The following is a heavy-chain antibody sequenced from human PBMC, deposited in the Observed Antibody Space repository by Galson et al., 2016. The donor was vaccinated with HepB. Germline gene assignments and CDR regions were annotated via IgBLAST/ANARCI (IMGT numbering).Heavy chain of an antibody. D-gene: IGHD1-14*01. V-gene: IGHV1-46*02. CDR1: GYTFNTYN. CDR3: ARELDHSFYFDY. CDR2: IKPSGGNT. Sequence: SVKVSCKASGYTFNTYNMHWVRQAPGQGLEWMGIIKPSGGNTIYAQKFQDRITMTRDTSTSTVYMELISLRSEDTAEYYCARELDHSFYFDYWDQGTRVTVSS. J-gene: IGHJ4*02.